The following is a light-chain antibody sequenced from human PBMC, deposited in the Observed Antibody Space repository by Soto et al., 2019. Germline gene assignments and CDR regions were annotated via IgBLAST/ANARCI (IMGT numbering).Light chain of an antibody. CDR3: QKYNSAPLT. Sequence: DIQMTQLASPLSASIGDRVTITCRSSQVIHNYLAWYQQKPGKVPKLMIYASSTLRSGVPSRFSGSGSGTDCTLTISSLQPEDVATYYSQKYNSAPLTFCGGAKVDI. CDR2: ASS. J-gene: IGKJ4*01. CDR1: QVIHNY. V-gene: IGKV1-27*01.